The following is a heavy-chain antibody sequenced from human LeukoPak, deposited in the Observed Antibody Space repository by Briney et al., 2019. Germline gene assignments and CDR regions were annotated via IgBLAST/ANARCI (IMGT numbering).Heavy chain of an antibody. V-gene: IGHV1-69*06. Sequence: SVKVSCKASGYTFTSYYMHWVRQAPGQGLEWMGGIIPMFDTPNYAQRLQGRVTITADKSTKTAYMELTSLRSEDTAVYYCARAGIPGYCTNVTCSNWLDPWGQGTLVTVSS. J-gene: IGHJ5*02. CDR3: ARAGIPGYCTNVTCSNWLDP. CDR2: IIPMFDTP. CDR1: GYTFTSYY. D-gene: IGHD2-8*01.